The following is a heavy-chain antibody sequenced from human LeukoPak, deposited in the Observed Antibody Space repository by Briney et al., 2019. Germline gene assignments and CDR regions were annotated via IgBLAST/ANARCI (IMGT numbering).Heavy chain of an antibody. D-gene: IGHD3-16*01. Sequence: GGSLRLSCAASGFTFSSYELYWVRQAPGKGLKWISYISSSSTIIKYADSVRGRFTISRDDARESLYLQMSSLGADDTAIYYCGASRQYVGAFDIWGQGTLVTVSS. CDR1: GFTFSSYE. CDR3: GASRQYVGAFDI. V-gene: IGHV3-48*03. J-gene: IGHJ3*02. CDR2: ISSSSTII.